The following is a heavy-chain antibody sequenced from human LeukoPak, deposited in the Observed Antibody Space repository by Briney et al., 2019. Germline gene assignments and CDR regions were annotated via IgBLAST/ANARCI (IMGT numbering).Heavy chain of an antibody. Sequence: PSETLSLTCAVYGGSFSNYYWSWIRQPPGKGLEWIGEISHSGSTTNYNPPLKSRVTISVDTSRNQFSLKLTSVTAADTAVYYRASTRLVTTWFDPWGQGTLVTVSS. CDR2: ISHSGSTT. CDR3: ASTRLVTTWFDP. J-gene: IGHJ5*02. D-gene: IGHD6-19*01. CDR1: GGSFSNYY. V-gene: IGHV4-34*01.